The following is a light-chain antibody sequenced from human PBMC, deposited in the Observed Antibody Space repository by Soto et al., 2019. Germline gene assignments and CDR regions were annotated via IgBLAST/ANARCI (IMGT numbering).Light chain of an antibody. J-gene: IGKJ5*01. Sequence: EIVLTQSPGILSLSPGERASLSCGASQSISSSFLAWYQQKPGQAPRLLIYGASSRATGIPDRFSGTGSETDFTLTISRLEPEDFAVYYCQQYDNSPITFGQGNDWRL. V-gene: IGKV3-20*01. CDR2: GAS. CDR3: QQYDNSPIT. CDR1: QSISSSF.